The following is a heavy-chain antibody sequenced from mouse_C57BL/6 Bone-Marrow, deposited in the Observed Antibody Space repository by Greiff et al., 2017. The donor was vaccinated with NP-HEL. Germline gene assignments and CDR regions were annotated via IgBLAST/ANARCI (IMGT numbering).Heavy chain of an antibody. Sequence: EVKVVESGGGLVQPGGSLKLSCAASGFTFSDYYMYWVRQTPEKRLEWVAYISTGGGSTYYTDTVKGRFTISRDNAKNTLYLQMSRMKSEATAMYDCARRSTTEYYFDYWGQGTTLTVSS. D-gene: IGHD2-14*01. J-gene: IGHJ2*01. CDR3: ARRSTTEYYFDY. V-gene: IGHV5-12*01. CDR2: ISTGGGST. CDR1: GFTFSDYY.